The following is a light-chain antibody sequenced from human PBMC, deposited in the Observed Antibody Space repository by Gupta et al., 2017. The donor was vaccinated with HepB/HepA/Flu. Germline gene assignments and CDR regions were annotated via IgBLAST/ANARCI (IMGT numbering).Light chain of an antibody. CDR2: DVS. Sequence: QSALTQPRSVSGSPGQSVTISCPGTSSDVGGYNYVSWYQQHPGKAPKLMISDVSERPSGVPDRFSGSKSGNTASLTIYGLQAEDEADYYCCSYSGSDTYVVFGGGTMLTVL. V-gene: IGLV2-11*01. J-gene: IGLJ2*01. CDR1: SSDVGGYNY. CDR3: CSYSGSDTYVV.